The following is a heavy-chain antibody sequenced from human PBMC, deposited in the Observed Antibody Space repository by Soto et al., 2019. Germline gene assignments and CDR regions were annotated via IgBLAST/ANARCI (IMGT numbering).Heavy chain of an antibody. Sequence: GSLRLSCAASGFTFSDYYMSWIRQAPGKGLEWVSYISSSSSYTNYADSVKGRFTISRDNAKNSLYLQMNSLRAEDTAVYYCARRGYSYGRNWFDPWGQGTLVTAPQ. CDR1: GFTFSDYY. CDR2: ISSSSSYT. CDR3: ARRGYSYGRNWFDP. V-gene: IGHV3-11*06. J-gene: IGHJ5*02. D-gene: IGHD5-18*01.